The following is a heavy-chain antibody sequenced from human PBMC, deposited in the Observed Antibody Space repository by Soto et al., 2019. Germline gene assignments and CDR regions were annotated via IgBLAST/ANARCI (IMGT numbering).Heavy chain of an antibody. J-gene: IGHJ6*02. D-gene: IGHD3-3*01. V-gene: IGHV3-11*01. CDR2: ITNSGSTI. Sequence: QVQLVESGGGLVKPGGSLRLSCAASGFTFSDYYMNWIRQAPGKGLEWVSYITNSGSTIHYADSVKGRFTISRDNAKNSLYLHMNSLRAEDTAVYYCARDQNYDFWSGQFYYYGLDVWGQGTTVTVSS. CDR3: ARDQNYDFWSGQFYYYGLDV. CDR1: GFTFSDYY.